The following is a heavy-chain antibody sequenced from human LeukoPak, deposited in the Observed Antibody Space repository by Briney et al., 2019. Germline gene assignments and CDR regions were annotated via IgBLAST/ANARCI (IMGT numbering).Heavy chain of an antibody. CDR3: AKDPYYYGSGSYSPSPYYFDY. V-gene: IGHV3-23*01. CDR2: ISGSGGST. J-gene: IGHJ4*02. D-gene: IGHD3-10*01. CDR1: GFTFSSYA. Sequence: SGGSLRLSCAASGFTFSSYALSWVRQAPGKGLGWVSAISGSGGSTYYADSVKGRFTISRDNSKNTLYLQMNSLRAGDTAVYYCAKDPYYYGSGSYSPSPYYFDYWGQGTLVTVSS.